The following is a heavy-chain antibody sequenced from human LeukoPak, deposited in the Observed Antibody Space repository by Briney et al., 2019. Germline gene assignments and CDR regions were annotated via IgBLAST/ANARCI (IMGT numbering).Heavy chain of an antibody. J-gene: IGHJ4*02. CDR2: ISYDENNE. Sequence: PGGSLRLSCAASGFPFSSYGMHWVRQAPGKGLEWVASISYDENNEYYADSVRGRFTVSRDNSKDTLYLQMNTLRAEDTALYYCANADGRGPVSGKPEFDYWGQGTLVTVSS. V-gene: IGHV3-30*18. CDR1: GFPFSSYG. CDR3: ANADGRGPVSGKPEFDY. D-gene: IGHD6-19*01.